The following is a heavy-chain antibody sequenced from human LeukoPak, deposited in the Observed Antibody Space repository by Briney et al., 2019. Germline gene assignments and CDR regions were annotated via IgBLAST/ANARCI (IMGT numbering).Heavy chain of an antibody. CDR3: ARGTTTTGYYFDY. J-gene: IGHJ4*02. Sequence: GGSLRLSCAASGFTFSSYGMPWVRQAPGKGLEWVAVIWCDGSNKYYADSVKGRFTISRDNSKNTLYLQMNSLRAEDTAVYYCARGTTTTGYYFDYWGQGTLVTVSS. CDR2: IWCDGSNK. D-gene: IGHD4-17*01. V-gene: IGHV3-33*01. CDR1: GFTFSSYG.